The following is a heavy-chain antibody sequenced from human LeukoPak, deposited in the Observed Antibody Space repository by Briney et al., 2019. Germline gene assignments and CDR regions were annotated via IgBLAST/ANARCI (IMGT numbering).Heavy chain of an antibody. Sequence: GASVKVSCKASGYTFTSYDINWVRQATGQGPEWMGWMNPNSGNTGYAQKFQGRVTMTRNTSISTAYMELSSLRSEDTAVYYCARGSFDYYDSSGYYGMGLDWFDPWGQGTLVTVSS. J-gene: IGHJ5*02. D-gene: IGHD3-22*01. CDR3: ARGSFDYYDSSGYYGMGLDWFDP. CDR2: MNPNSGNT. V-gene: IGHV1-8*02. CDR1: GYTFTSYD.